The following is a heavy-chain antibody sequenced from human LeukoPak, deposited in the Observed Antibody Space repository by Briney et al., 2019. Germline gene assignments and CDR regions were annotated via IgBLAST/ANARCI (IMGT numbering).Heavy chain of an antibody. CDR1: GYTFTSYG. J-gene: IGHJ4*02. CDR2: ISVYNGNT. Sequence: GASVEVSCKASGYTFTSYGISWVRQAPGQGLEWMGWISVYNGNTNYAQKLQGRVTMTTDTSTSTAYMDLRSLGSDDTAVYYCARLEFAGTHYFDYWGQGTLVTVSS. CDR3: ARLEFAGTHYFDY. D-gene: IGHD1-1*01. V-gene: IGHV1-18*01.